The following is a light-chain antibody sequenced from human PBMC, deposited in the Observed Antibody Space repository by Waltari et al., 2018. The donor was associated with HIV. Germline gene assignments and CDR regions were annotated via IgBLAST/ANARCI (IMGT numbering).Light chain of an antibody. J-gene: IGKJ5*01. Sequence: DIVMTQSPDSLAVSLGERDTINCRSSQSVLYNSNNKDYLAWYPQKPGQPPKLPIYWASTRDSGVPDRFSGSGSGTDFTLNISSLQAEDVAVYYCQQYYSTITFGQGTRLEIK. CDR1: QSVLYNSNNKDY. V-gene: IGKV4-1*01. CDR2: WAS. CDR3: QQYYSTIT.